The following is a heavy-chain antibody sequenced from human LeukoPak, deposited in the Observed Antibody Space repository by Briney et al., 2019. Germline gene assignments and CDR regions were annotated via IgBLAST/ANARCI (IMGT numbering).Heavy chain of an antibody. J-gene: IGHJ3*02. Sequence: SVKVSCKASGGTFSSYAISWVRQAPGQGLEWMGRIIPILGIANYAQKFQGRVTITADKSTSTAYMELSSLRSEDTAVYYCAREFTSDAFDIWGQGTMVTVSS. V-gene: IGHV1-69*04. D-gene: IGHD3-16*01. CDR3: AREFTSDAFDI. CDR1: GGTFSSYA. CDR2: IIPILGIA.